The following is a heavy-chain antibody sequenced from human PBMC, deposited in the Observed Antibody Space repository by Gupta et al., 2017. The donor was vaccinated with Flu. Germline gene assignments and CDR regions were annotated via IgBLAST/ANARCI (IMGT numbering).Heavy chain of an antibody. CDR3: ARLTDIIDS. CDR1: GGAFSGFA. CDR2: IIAATVTA. Sequence: QVQLVQSGTQVARPGSSVKVSCKASGGAFSGFALRWVRRASGQGIEWQGSIIAATVTAFYAQSFQDRVTLSADKSETGVYMELRGLTFDDTAIYYCARLTDIIDSWGEGTLVTVSS. J-gene: IGHJ5*02. D-gene: IGHD2-21*02. V-gene: IGHV1-69*06.